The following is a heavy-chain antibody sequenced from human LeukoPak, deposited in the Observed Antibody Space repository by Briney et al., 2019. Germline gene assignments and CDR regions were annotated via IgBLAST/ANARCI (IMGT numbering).Heavy chain of an antibody. Sequence: NPGGSLRLSCAASGFTFSSYSMNWVRHAPGKGLEWVSSISSSRSYIYYVDSVKGRFTISRDNAKNSLYLQMNSLRAEDTAVYYCARDLPDEVPSFDLWGRGTLVTVSS. CDR1: GFTFSSYS. J-gene: IGHJ2*01. V-gene: IGHV3-21*01. D-gene: IGHD1-1*01. CDR3: ARDLPDEVPSFDL. CDR2: ISSSRSYI.